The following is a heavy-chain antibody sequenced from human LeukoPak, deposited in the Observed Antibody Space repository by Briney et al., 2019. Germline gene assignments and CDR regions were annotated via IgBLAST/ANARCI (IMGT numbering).Heavy chain of an antibody. CDR3: ARDSIVRGNIGNDMDV. J-gene: IGHJ6*03. CDR1: GFTLINSC. D-gene: IGHD2-8*01. Sequence: GGSLRLSCAASGFTLINSCMSWIRQAPGKGLEWVSYISHSGRTMYYADSVKGRFTISRDNAKNSLYLQMNSLRAGDTAVYYCARDSIVRGNIGNDMDVWGKGTTVTVSS. V-gene: IGHV3-11*01. CDR2: ISHSGRTM.